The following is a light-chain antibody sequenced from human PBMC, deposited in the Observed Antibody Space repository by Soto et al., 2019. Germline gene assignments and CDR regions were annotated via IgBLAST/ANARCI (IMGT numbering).Light chain of an antibody. CDR2: GAS. CDR1: QGVSSSY. J-gene: IGKJ1*01. V-gene: IGKV3-20*01. CDR3: QQYGSSSWT. Sequence: IVLKPSPGTPSFSPGGRANLPSRGSQGVSSSYLAWYQHKPGQAPRLLIYGASSRATGIPDRFSGSGSGTDFTLTISRLEPEDFAVYYCQQYGSSSWTFGQGTKVDIK.